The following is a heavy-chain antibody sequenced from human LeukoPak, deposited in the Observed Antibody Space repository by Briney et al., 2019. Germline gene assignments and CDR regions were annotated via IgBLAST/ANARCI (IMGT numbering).Heavy chain of an antibody. D-gene: IGHD1-26*01. CDR3: AKDLRAQWAFDY. CDR2: ISYDGSNK. CDR1: GFTFSSYG. J-gene: IGHJ4*02. Sequence: GGSLRLSCAASGFTFSSYGMHWVRQAPGKGLEWVAVISYDGSNKYYADSVKGRFTISRDNSKNTLYLQMNSLRAEDTAVYYCAKDLRAQWAFDYWGQGTLVTVSS. V-gene: IGHV3-30*18.